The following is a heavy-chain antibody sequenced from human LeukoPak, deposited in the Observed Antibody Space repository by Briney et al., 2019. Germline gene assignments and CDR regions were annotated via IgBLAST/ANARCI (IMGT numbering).Heavy chain of an antibody. D-gene: IGHD3-3*01. CDR2: ISGSGGST. CDR1: GFTFSSYA. CDR3: AKAGTIFGVVILPPDFDY. J-gene: IGHJ4*02. V-gene: IGHV3-23*01. Sequence: GGSLRLSCAASGFTFSSYAMSWVRQAPGKGLEWVSAISGSGGSTYYADSVKGRFTISRDNSKNTLYLQMNSLRAEDTAVYYCAKAGTIFGVVILPPDFDYWGQGTLVTVSS.